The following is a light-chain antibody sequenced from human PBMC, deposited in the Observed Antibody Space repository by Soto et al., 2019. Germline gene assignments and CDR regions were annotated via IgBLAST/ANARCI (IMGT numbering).Light chain of an antibody. CDR2: GAS. CDR1: QSVSSN. J-gene: IGKJ1*01. CDR3: QQYNNWPQE. Sequence: EIVITQSPATLSVSPGERATLSCRASQSVSSNLAWYQQKPGQAPRLLIYGASTRATGIPARFSGSGSGTEFTLTISSLQSEDFAVYYCQQYNNWPQEFGQGNKGDIK. V-gene: IGKV3-15*01.